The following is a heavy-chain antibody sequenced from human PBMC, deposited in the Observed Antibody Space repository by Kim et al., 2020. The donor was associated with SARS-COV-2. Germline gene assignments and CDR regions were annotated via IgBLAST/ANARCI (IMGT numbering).Heavy chain of an antibody. CDR3: ARDCGADCTGNRGGFYFDY. Sequence: ASVKVSCKASGYTFNSYAIHWVRQAPGQSLEWMGWINTDNANTRYSQSFQGRVTITRDTSASTAYIYLSSLRSEDTAVYYCARDCGADCTGNRGGFYFDYWGQGTLVTVSS. V-gene: IGHV1-3*04. J-gene: IGHJ4*02. CDR2: INTDNANT. CDR1: GYTFNSYA. D-gene: IGHD2-8*02.